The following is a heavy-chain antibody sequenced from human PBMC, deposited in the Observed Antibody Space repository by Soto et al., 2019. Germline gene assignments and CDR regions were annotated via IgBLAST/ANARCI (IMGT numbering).Heavy chain of an antibody. V-gene: IGHV3-23*01. Sequence: GGSLRRSCAASGFTFSHYVLSWVRQSPERGLEWVSSISGSGSSVYVADSVRGRFIMSRDLSTNTVSLQMNSLRAEDTAVYYCAKVRASYLSASYFYYGLDVWGQGTTVTVSS. CDR2: ISGSGSSV. CDR1: GFTFSHYV. CDR3: AKVRASYLSASYFYYGLDV. D-gene: IGHD3-10*01. J-gene: IGHJ6*02.